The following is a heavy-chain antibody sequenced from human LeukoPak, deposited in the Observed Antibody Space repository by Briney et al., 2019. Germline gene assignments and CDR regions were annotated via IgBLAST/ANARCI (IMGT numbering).Heavy chain of an antibody. J-gene: IGHJ4*02. CDR1: GGSISSSSYY. V-gene: IGHV4-39*07. D-gene: IGHD4-17*01. CDR2: IYYSGST. CDR3: ARFGNGDYPLRYFDC. Sequence: PSETLSLTCTVSGGSISSSSYYWGWIRQPPGKGLEWIGSIYYSGSTYYNPSLKSRVTISVDTSKNQFSLKLSSVTAADTAVYYCARFGNGDYPLRYFDCWGQGTLVTVSS.